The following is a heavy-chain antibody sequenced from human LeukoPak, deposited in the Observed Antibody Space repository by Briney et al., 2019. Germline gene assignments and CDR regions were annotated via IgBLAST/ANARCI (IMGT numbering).Heavy chain of an antibody. CDR2: IYYSGSS. CDR1: GGSISSGGYY. V-gene: IGHV4-31*03. D-gene: IGHD5-24*01. Sequence: SQTLSLTCTVSGGSISSGGYYWGWIRQHPGKGLEWIGYIYYSGSSYYNPSLKSRVTISVDTSKNQFSLRLSSVTAADTAVYYCARGLVEMATRYFDLWGRGTLVTVSS. J-gene: IGHJ2*01. CDR3: ARGLVEMATRYFDL.